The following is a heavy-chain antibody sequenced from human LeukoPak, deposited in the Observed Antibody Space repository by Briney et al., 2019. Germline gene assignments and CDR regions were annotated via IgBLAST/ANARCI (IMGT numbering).Heavy chain of an antibody. V-gene: IGHV3-23*01. CDR3: AKDWWDE. J-gene: IGHJ4*02. CDR1: SLILSCYA. D-gene: IGHD1-26*01. Sequence: AGTVRLSCAAYSLILSCYAMGWVSYAQRKGLEWVSTISASGTTTYDADSVKGRFTISRDKSKNTLYLQMNSLRAEDTAVYYCAKDWWDEWGQGTLVTVSS. CDR2: ISASGTTT.